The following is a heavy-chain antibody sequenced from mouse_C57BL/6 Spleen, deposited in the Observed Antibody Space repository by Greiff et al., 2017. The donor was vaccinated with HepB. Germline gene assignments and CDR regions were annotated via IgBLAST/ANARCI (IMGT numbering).Heavy chain of an antibody. D-gene: IGHD4-1*01. CDR1: GFTFTDYY. Sequence: EVQGVESGGGLVQPGGSLSLSCAASGFTFTDYYMSWVRQPPGKALEWLGFIRNKANGYTTEYSSSVKGRFTISRDNSQSIIYLQMNALRAEDSAKYYCARTGRRFWYFDVWGTGTTVTVSS. J-gene: IGHJ1*03. V-gene: IGHV7-3*01. CDR2: IRNKANGYTT. CDR3: ARTGRRFWYFDV.